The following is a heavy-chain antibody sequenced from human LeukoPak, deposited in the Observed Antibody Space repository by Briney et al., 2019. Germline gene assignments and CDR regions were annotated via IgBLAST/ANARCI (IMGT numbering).Heavy chain of an antibody. CDR3: ASSSYNWNDVEYYFDY. D-gene: IGHD1-1*01. CDR2: IIPIFGTA. CDR1: GGTFGSYA. J-gene: IGHJ4*02. Sequence: SVKVSCKASGGTFGSYAISWVRQAPGQGLEWMGGIIPIFGTANYAQKFQGRVTITTDESTSTAYMELSSLRSEDTAVYYCASSSYNWNDVEYYFDYWGQGTLVTVSS. V-gene: IGHV1-69*05.